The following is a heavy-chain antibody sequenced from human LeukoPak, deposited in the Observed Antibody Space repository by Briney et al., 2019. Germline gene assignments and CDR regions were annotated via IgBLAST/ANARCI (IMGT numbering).Heavy chain of an antibody. Sequence: EASVMVSCKASGYSFTGYGIAWVRQASGQGLELVGWIAAYNGLTNYAQNLQGRLTLTTDTSTTTAYMELRNLTSDDTAIYFCARSYGLEADYWGRGTLVTVSS. V-gene: IGHV1-18*04. CDR1: GYSFTGYG. CDR2: IAAYNGLT. D-gene: IGHD3-16*02. CDR3: ARSYGLEADY. J-gene: IGHJ4*02.